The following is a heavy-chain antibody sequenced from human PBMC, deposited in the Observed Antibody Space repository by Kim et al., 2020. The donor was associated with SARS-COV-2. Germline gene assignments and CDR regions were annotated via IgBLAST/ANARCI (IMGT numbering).Heavy chain of an antibody. Sequence: SETLSLTCSVSGGSINYYYWSWIRQSPGKGLEGIGYIYYNGNNNYNPALKSRVTMSVDTPKNQFSLRLKSVTAAATALYYCARTVDNGDYPSLDYWGQGT. J-gene: IGHJ4*02. CDR3: ARTVDNGDYPSLDY. CDR1: GGSINYYY. D-gene: IGHD4-17*01. CDR2: IYYNGNN. V-gene: IGHV4-59*01.